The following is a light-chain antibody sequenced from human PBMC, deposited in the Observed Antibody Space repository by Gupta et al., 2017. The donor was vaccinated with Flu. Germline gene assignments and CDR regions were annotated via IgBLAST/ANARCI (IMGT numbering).Light chain of an antibody. Sequence: DIQMTQSPSTLSAYVGDRVTITCRASQSLSSWLAWYQQKPGKAPNLLIYKASNLESGVPSRFSGSGSGTEFTLTISSLQPDDFATYYCQQYDSYSLTFGGGTKVGI. J-gene: IGKJ4*01. V-gene: IGKV1-5*03. CDR2: KAS. CDR3: QQYDSYSLT. CDR1: QSLSSW.